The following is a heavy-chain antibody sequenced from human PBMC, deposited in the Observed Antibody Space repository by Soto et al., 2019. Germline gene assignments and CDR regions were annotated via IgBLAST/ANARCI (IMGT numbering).Heavy chain of an antibody. CDR1: GYTFTGYY. V-gene: IGHV1-2*02. CDR2: INPNSGGT. J-gene: IGHJ6*02. Sequence: GASVKVSCKASGYTFTGYYMHWVRQAPGQGLEWMGWINPNSGGTNYSPSFQGHVTISADKSISTAYLQWSSLKASDTAMYYCARPIYGDYYYYGMDVWGQGTTVTVSS. CDR3: ARPIYGDYYYYGMDV. D-gene: IGHD4-17*01.